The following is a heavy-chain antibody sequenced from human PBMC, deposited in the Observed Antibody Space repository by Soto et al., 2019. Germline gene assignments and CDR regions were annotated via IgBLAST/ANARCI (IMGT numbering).Heavy chain of an antibody. J-gene: IGHJ4*02. D-gene: IGHD3-16*01. V-gene: IGHV4-59*01. Sequence: QVQLQESGPGLVKPSETLSLTCTVSGGSISSYYWSWIRQPPGKGLEWIGYIYYSGSTNYNPSLXSRATIXXATSKNQFSLKLSSVTAADTAVYYCARVWGYYFDFWGQGTLVTVSS. CDR3: ARVWGYYFDF. CDR2: IYYSGST. CDR1: GGSISSYY.